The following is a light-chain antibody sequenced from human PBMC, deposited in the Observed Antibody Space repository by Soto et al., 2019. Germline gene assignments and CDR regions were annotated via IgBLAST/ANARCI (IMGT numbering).Light chain of an antibody. V-gene: IGKV3-15*01. J-gene: IGKJ4*01. CDR2: FAS. CDR3: QHDNKWPLT. Sequence: EIVMTQSPAALSVSPGDKVTLSCRASQSISNNLAWYQQKPGQAPRLLIYFASTRATGIPARFSGSGSGTEFSLTISSLQYEDLGLYCCQHDNKWPLTFGGGTKVETK. CDR1: QSISNN.